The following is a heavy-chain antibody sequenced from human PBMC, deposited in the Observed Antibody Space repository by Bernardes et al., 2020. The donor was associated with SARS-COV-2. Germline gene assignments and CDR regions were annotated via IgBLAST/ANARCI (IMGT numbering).Heavy chain of an antibody. V-gene: IGHV4-59*01. CDR2: IYYSGST. CDR3: ARAHPLTYCSGGSCYEDYDQKGFDP. D-gene: IGHD2-15*01. Sequence: SETLSLTCTVSGGSISSYYWSWIRQPPGKGLEWIGYIYYSGSTNYNPSLKSRVTISVDTSKNQFSLKLSSVTAADTAVYYCARAHPLTYCSGGSCYEDYDQKGFDPWGQGTLVTVSS. J-gene: IGHJ5*02. CDR1: GGSISSYY.